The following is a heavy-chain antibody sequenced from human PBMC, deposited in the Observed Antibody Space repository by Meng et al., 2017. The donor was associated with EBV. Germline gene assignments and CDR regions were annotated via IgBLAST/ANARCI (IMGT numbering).Heavy chain of an antibody. Sequence: GQLVQSGGYLVQPGGSLRLSLAALGFSFSDSYIIWIRQPPGKGLEWIPYISNSGTTIKYADSVKGRFTISRDNAKNSLYLQMNSLRADDTAVYYCARGSGRWTFDYWGQGTLVTVSS. J-gene: IGHJ4*02. D-gene: IGHD1-26*01. CDR1: GFSFSDSY. V-gene: IGHV3-11*01. CDR2: ISNSGTTI. CDR3: ARGSGRWTFDY.